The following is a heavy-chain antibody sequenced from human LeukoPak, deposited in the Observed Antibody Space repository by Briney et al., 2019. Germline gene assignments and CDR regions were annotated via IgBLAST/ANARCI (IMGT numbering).Heavy chain of an antibody. Sequence: ASETLSLTCTVSGGSISSSSYYWGWIRQPPGKGLEWIGSIYYSGSTYYNPSLKSRVTLSADTSKDQFSLKVTSVTAADTAVYYCARASSGYYWDFDYWGQGALVTVSS. CDR3: ARASSGYYWDFDY. D-gene: IGHD3-22*01. CDR1: GGSISSSSYY. J-gene: IGHJ4*02. V-gene: IGHV4-39*01. CDR2: IYYSGST.